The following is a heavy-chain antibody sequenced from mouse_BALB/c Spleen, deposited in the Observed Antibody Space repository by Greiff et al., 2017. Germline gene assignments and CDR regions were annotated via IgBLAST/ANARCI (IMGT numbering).Heavy chain of an antibody. D-gene: IGHD1-1*01. CDR1: GYTFTSYY. V-gene: IGHV1S81*02. Sequence: VQLQQSGAELVKPGASVKLSCKASGYTFTSYYMYWVKQRPGQGLEWIGGINPSNGGTNFNEKFKSKATLTVDKSSSTAYMQLSSLTSEDSAVYYCTRDYYGSSYYYAMDYWGQGTSVTVSS. J-gene: IGHJ4*01. CDR2: INPSNGGT. CDR3: TRDYYGSSYYYAMDY.